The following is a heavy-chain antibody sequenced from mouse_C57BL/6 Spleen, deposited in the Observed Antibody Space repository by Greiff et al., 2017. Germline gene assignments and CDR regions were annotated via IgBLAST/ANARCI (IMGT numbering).Heavy chain of an antibody. CDR3: ARGTFDAMDY. V-gene: IGHV1-7*01. D-gene: IGHD3-3*01. Sequence: QVQLQQSGAELAKPGAPVTLSCKASGYTFTSSWMLWVKQRPGQGLGWIGCINPSSDYTKYKQKFKDKATLTADKSSSTAYMQLSSLTYVDSAVYYCARGTFDAMDYWGQGTSVTVSS. CDR2: INPSSDYT. CDR1: GYTFTSSW. J-gene: IGHJ4*01.